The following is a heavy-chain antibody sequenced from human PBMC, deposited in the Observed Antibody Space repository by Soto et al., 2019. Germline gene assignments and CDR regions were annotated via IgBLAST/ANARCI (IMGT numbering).Heavy chain of an antibody. D-gene: IGHD6-19*01. CDR2: INSDGSST. V-gene: IGHV3-74*01. J-gene: IGHJ3*02. CDR3: ARVRMAGDFDI. Sequence: GGSLRLSCAASGFTFSSYSMNWVRQAPGKGLVWVSRINSDGSSTTYADSVKGRFTISRDSAKNTLYLQMNSLRAEDTAVYYCARVRMAGDFDIWGQGTMVTVSS. CDR1: GFTFSSYS.